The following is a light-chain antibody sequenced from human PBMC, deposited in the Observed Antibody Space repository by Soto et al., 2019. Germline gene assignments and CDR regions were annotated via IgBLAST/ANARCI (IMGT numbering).Light chain of an antibody. Sequence: EIVLTQSPATLSLSPGEGATLSCRASQSVGYYLVWYQQKPGQAPRLLIYDASKRATGIPQRFSGSGSGTDFTLTISSLEPEDFAFYYCQQRRDWPRAFGGGTKVEMK. CDR3: QQRRDWPRA. V-gene: IGKV3-11*01. CDR2: DAS. J-gene: IGKJ4*01. CDR1: QSVGYY.